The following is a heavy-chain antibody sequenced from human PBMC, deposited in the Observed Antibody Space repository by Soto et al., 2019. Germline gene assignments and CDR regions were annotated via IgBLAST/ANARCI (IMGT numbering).Heavy chain of an antibody. CDR3: ARDLRYCSGGSCSNWFDP. CDR1: GYSFTSYW. CDR2: IDPSDSYT. V-gene: IGHV5-10-1*01. Sequence: PGESLKISCNGSGYSFTSYWISWVRQMPGKGLEWMGRIDPSDSYTNYSPSFQGHVTISADKSISTAYLQWSSLKASDTAMYYCARDLRYCSGGSCSNWFDPWGQGTLVTVSS. D-gene: IGHD2-15*01. J-gene: IGHJ5*02.